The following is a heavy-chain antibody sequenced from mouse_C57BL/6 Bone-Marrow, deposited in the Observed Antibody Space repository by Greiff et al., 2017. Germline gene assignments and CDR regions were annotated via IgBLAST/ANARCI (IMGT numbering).Heavy chain of an antibody. Sequence: EVKLMESGGGLVKPGGSLKLSCAASGFTFSSYAMSWVRQTPEKRLEWVATISDGGSYTYYPDNVKGRFTISRDYAKNNLYLQMSHLKSEDTAMYYCARAMALPAMDYWGQGTSVTVSS. CDR3: ARAMALPAMDY. D-gene: IGHD2-3*01. V-gene: IGHV5-4*03. CDR2: ISDGGSYT. CDR1: GFTFSSYA. J-gene: IGHJ4*01.